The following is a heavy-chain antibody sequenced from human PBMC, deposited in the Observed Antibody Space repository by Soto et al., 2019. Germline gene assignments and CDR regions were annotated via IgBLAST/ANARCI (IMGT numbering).Heavy chain of an antibody. CDR1: GFTFSSYG. V-gene: IGHV3-33*01. Sequence: GGSLRLSCAASGFTFSSYGMHWVRQAPGKGLEWVAVIWYDGSNKYYADSVKGRFTISRDNSKNTLYLQMNSLRAEDTAVYYCARDLRGSYGGNYYYYGMDVWGQGTTVTVSS. CDR3: ARDLRGSYGGNYYYYGMDV. J-gene: IGHJ6*02. D-gene: IGHD1-26*01. CDR2: IWYDGSNK.